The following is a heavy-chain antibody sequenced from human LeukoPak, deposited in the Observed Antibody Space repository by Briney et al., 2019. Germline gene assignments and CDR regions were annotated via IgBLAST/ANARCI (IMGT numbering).Heavy chain of an antibody. CDR1: GCSISSGDYY. Sequence: PSETLSLTCTVSGCSISSGDYYWGWIRQPPGKGLEWIGYIYYSGSTYYNPSLKSLITISVDTSKNQFSLKLSSVTAADTAVYYCARALSLRGYSGQDFDYWGQGTLVTVSS. CDR2: IYYSGST. J-gene: IGHJ4*02. D-gene: IGHD5-12*01. V-gene: IGHV4-30-4*01. CDR3: ARALSLRGYSGQDFDY.